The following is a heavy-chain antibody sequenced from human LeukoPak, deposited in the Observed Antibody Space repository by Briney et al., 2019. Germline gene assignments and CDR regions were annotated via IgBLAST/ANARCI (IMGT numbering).Heavy chain of an antibody. Sequence: SETLSLTCTVSGGSISSYYWSWIRQPPGKGLEWIGYIYYSGSTNYNPSLKSRVTISVDTSKSQFSLRLTSVTAADTAVYYCARDGGFDSGWPMFDYWGRGTRVPVSS. J-gene: IGHJ4*02. CDR1: GGSISSYY. CDR2: IYYSGST. D-gene: IGHD6-19*01. V-gene: IGHV4-59*01. CDR3: ARDGGFDSGWPMFDY.